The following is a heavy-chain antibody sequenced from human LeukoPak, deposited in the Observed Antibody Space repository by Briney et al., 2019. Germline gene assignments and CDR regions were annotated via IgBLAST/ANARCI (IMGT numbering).Heavy chain of an antibody. CDR3: ARDQYGDYRML. D-gene: IGHD4-17*01. CDR2: ISSSSSYI. CDR1: GFTFSSYS. Sequence: GGSLRLSCAASGFTFSSYSMNWVRQAPGKGLEWVSSISSSSSYIFYADSVKGRFTISRDNAKNSLYLQMNSLRAEDTAVYYCARDQYGDYRMLWGQGTLVTVSS. J-gene: IGHJ4*02. V-gene: IGHV3-21*04.